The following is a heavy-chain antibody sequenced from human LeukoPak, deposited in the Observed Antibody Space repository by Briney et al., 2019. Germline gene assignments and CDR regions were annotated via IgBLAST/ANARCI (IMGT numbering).Heavy chain of an antibody. Sequence: GRSLRLSCAASGFIFSSYGMHWVRQAPGKGLEWVAIISYDGSNKYYADSVKSRFTISRDNSKNTLYLQMNSLRTEDTAVYYCAKGLPADYWGQGTLVTVSS. CDR1: GFIFSSYG. D-gene: IGHD3-16*01. CDR2: ISYDGSNK. J-gene: IGHJ4*02. CDR3: AKGLPADY. V-gene: IGHV3-30*18.